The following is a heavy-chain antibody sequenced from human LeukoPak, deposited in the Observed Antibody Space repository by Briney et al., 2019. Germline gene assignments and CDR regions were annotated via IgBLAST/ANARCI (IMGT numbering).Heavy chain of an antibody. CDR2: ISSSGSTI. Sequence: GGSLRLSCAASGFTFSDYYMSWIRQAPGKGLEWVSYISSSGSTIYYADTVKGRFTISRDNAKNSLYLQMNSLRAEDTAVYYCARVGGTTVAPNDAFDIWGQGTMVTVSS. CDR1: GFTFSDYY. V-gene: IGHV3-11*01. CDR3: ARVGGTTVAPNDAFDI. J-gene: IGHJ3*02. D-gene: IGHD4-23*01.